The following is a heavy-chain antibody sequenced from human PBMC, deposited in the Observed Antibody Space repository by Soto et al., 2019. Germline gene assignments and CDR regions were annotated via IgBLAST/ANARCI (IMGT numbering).Heavy chain of an antibody. V-gene: IGHV2-5*02. J-gene: IGHJ3*02. CDR3: AHRGEVATIISDAFDI. CDR1: GISLSTDAVG. D-gene: IGHD5-12*01. CDR2: IYWDDDK. Sequence: QITLKESGPTLVKPTQTLTLTCTFSGISLSTDAVGVAGIRQPQGKALECLALIYWDDDKRYSPSLKSRLTIIKDTSKNQVVLTMTNMDPVDTATYYCAHRGEVATIISDAFDIWGPGTSVTVSS.